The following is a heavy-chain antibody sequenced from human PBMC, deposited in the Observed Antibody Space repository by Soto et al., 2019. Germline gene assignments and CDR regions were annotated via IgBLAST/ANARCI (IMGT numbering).Heavy chain of an antibody. CDR3: AKNGGEFRTYKGMDV. CDR1: GFTFSNYG. D-gene: IGHD3-16*01. V-gene: IGHV3-30*18. Sequence: QVQLVESGGGVVQPGRSLRLSCAGTGFTFSNYGFHWVRQAPGKGLEWVGVISFDGTDRYYVDSVKGRFTISRDNSKNTVYLQINSLRGEDTAVYYCAKNGGEFRTYKGMDVCGQGTTVTVSS. J-gene: IGHJ6*02. CDR2: ISFDGTDR.